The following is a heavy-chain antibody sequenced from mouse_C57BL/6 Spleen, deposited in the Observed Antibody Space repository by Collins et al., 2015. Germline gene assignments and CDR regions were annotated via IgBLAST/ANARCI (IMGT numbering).Heavy chain of an antibody. D-gene: IGHD2-1*01. CDR2: IYPSDSYT. CDR1: GYTFTSYW. J-gene: IGHJ3*01. Sequence: QVQLQQPGAELVRPGASVKLSCKASGYTFTSYWINWVKQRPGQGLEWIGNIYPSDSYTNYNQKFKDKATLTVDKSSSTAYMQLSSPTSEDSAVYYCTRSRVIGDSAYWGQGTLVTVSA. CDR3: TRSRVIGDSAY. V-gene: IGHV1-69*02.